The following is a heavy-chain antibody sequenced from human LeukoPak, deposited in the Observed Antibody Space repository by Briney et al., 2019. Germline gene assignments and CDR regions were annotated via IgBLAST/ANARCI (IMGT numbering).Heavy chain of an antibody. J-gene: IGHJ4*02. Sequence: GGSLRLSCAASGFTFSSYEMNWVRQAPGKGLEWVSCISSSGSTIYYADSVKGRFTISRDNAKNSLYLQMNSLRAEDTAVYYCARDYDSSGYYDPHWGQGTLVTVSS. V-gene: IGHV3-48*03. CDR2: ISSSGSTI. CDR1: GFTFSSYE. D-gene: IGHD3-22*01. CDR3: ARDYDSSGYYDPH.